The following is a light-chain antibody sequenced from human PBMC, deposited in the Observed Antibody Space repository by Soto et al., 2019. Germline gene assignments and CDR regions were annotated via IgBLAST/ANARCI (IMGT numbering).Light chain of an antibody. CDR3: QQYYSYPLT. J-gene: IGKJ4*01. CDR1: QGISSY. V-gene: IGKV1-8*01. Sequence: AIRMTQSPSSFSASTGDRVTITCRASQGISSYLAWYQQKPGKAPKLLIYASYTLQSGVPSRFSGSGSGTDFTLTISCLQSEDFATYYCQQYYSYPLTFGGGTKVEIK. CDR2: ASY.